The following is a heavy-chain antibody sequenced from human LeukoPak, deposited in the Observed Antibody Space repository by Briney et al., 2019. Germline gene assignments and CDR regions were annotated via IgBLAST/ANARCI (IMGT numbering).Heavy chain of an antibody. V-gene: IGHV3-30*03. D-gene: IGHD5-24*01. J-gene: IGHJ4*02. CDR2: ISYDGSNT. CDR3: ARDPDVEMATNRAFDY. CDR1: GFTFSSYG. Sequence: PGGSLRLSCAASGFTFSSYGMHWVRQAPGKGLEWVAVISYDGSNTYYADSVKGRFTISRDNSKNMLYLQMNSLRAEDTAVYYCARDPDVEMATNRAFDYWGQGTLVTVSS.